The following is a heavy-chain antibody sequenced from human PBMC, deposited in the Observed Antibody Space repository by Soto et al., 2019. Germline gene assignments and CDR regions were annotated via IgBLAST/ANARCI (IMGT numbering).Heavy chain of an antibody. Sequence: VQLVESGGGVVQPGRSLRLSCAASGFTFSDYAMHWVRQAPGKGLEWVAVVSHDGRNTHYADSVKGRFTISRDSSKHTVSLEMTSLRAEDTAVYYCAKGGRQWLVTSDFNYWGQGAPVTVSS. CDR1: GFTFSDYA. CDR3: AKGGRQWLVTSDFNY. J-gene: IGHJ4*02. D-gene: IGHD6-19*01. V-gene: IGHV3-30*18. CDR2: VSHDGRNT.